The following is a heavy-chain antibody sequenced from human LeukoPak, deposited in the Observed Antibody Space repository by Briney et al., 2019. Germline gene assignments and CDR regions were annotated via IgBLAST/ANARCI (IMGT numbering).Heavy chain of an antibody. CDR1: GFTFSNYA. J-gene: IGHJ4*02. D-gene: IGHD1-26*01. V-gene: IGHV3-23*01. CDR3: AKTLVGATYGY. Sequence: GGSLRLSCAVSGFTFSNYAMNWVRQAPGKGLEWVSGISGSGGGTNYADSVKGRFTISRDNSKNTLYLQMNSLRAEDTAVYYCAKTLVGATYGYWGQGTLASVSS. CDR2: ISGSGGGT.